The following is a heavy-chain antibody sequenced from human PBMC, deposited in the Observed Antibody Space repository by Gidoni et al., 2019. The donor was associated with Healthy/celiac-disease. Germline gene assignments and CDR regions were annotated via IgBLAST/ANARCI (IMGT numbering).Heavy chain of an antibody. CDR2: ISGSGGST. J-gene: IGHJ4*02. Sequence: EVPLLESGGGLVQPWGSLRLSCAASGFTFSSYAMSWVRQAPGKGLEWVSAISGSGGSTYYADSVKGRFTISRDNSKNTLYLQMNSLRAEDTAVYYCAKAHSYGGKGTHLDYWGQGTLVTVSS. D-gene: IGHD4-17*01. CDR1: GFTFSSYA. V-gene: IGHV3-23*01. CDR3: AKAHSYGGKGTHLDY.